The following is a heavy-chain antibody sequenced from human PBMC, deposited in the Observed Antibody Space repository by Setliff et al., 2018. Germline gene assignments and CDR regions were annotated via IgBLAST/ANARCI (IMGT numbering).Heavy chain of an antibody. Sequence: SETLSLTCAVSANTLSTSYYWGWVRQPPGKGLEWIGDIYKGGSTYYNPSLRSRVSMSXXXSKRXVSXXXXXXXXXXXGVYYCATRTFAVIPHSGLGLDYFYGMYVWGRGTTVTVSS. CDR3: ATRTFAVIPHSGLGLDYFYGMYV. V-gene: IGHV4-28*01. J-gene: IGHJ6*02. CDR2: IYKGGST. D-gene: IGHD2-21*01. CDR1: ANTLSTSYY.